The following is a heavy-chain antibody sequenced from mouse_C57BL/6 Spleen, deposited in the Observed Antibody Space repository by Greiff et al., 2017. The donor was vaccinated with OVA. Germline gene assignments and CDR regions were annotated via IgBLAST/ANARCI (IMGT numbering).Heavy chain of an antibody. J-gene: IGHJ2*01. Sequence: QVQLQQPGAELVMPGASVKLSCKASGYTFTSYWMHWVKQRPGQGLEWIGEIDPSDSYPNYNQQFKGKSTLTVDKSSSTAYMQLSSLTSEDSAVYYCARSPTTVVATSYFDYWGQGTTRTVSS. CDR3: ARSPTTVVATSYFDY. CDR2: IDPSDSYP. D-gene: IGHD1-1*01. CDR1: GYTFTSYW. V-gene: IGHV1-69*01.